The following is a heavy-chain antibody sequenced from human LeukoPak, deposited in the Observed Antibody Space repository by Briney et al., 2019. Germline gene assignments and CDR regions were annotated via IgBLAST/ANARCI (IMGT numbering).Heavy chain of an antibody. CDR2: ISWNSGSI. CDR1: GFTFDDYA. J-gene: IGHJ4*02. CDR3: ARDPPDY. Sequence: PGRSLRLSCAASGFTFDDYAMHWVRQAPGKGLEWVSGISWNSGSIGYADSVKGRFTISRDNAKNSLYLQMNSLRAEDTAVYYCARDPPDYWGQGTLVTVSS. V-gene: IGHV3-9*01.